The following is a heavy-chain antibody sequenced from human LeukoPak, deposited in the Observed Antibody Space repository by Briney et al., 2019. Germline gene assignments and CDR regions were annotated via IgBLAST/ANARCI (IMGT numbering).Heavy chain of an antibody. CDR2: IIAIFGTT. Sequence: SVKVSCKASGCTFSSYAISWVRQAPGQGLEWMGGIIAIFGTTNYAQKFQGRVTITTDESTSTAYMEMSSLTSEDTAAYYCATSGYSTSWYNRWGQGTLVAVSS. D-gene: IGHD2-8*01. J-gene: IGHJ5*02. V-gene: IGHV1-69*05. CDR3: ATSGYSTSWYNR. CDR1: GCTFSSYA.